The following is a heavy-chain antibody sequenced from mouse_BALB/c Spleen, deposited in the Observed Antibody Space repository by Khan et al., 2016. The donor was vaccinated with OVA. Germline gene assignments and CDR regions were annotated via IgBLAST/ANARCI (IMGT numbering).Heavy chain of an antibody. J-gene: IGHJ3*01. CDR3: ARHGFVAWFTY. D-gene: IGHD2-2*01. CDR1: GYSFTSYY. Sequence: VPLKQSGPELMKPGASVKISCKASGYSFTSYYIHWMMQSHGKSLEWIGYIDPFSGGTTYNQKFKGQATLTVDKSSSTAYILLSNLTSEDSAVYYCARHGFVAWFTYWGQGTLVTVSA. V-gene: IGHV1S135*01. CDR2: IDPFSGGT.